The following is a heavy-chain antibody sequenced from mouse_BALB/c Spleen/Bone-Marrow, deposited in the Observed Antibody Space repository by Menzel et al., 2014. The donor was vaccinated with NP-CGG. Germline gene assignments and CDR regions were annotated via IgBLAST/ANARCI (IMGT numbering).Heavy chain of an antibody. J-gene: IGHJ1*01. Sequence: DLVKPGASVKLSCKASGYTFTSYWINWIKQRPGQGLEWIGRFAPGSGNTYYNEMFKGKATLTVDTSSSTAYIQLSSLSSEDSAVYFCARARSTVITTWYFDVWGAETTVNVST. D-gene: IGHD2-4*01. CDR1: GYTFTSYW. CDR3: ARARSTVITTWYFDV. CDR2: FAPGSGNT. V-gene: IGHV1S41*01.